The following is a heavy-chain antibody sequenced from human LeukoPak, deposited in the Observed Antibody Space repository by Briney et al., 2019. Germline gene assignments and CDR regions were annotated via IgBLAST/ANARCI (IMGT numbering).Heavy chain of an antibody. CDR1: GFTFSSYG. CDR3: ARDPGRWLQLGYGWFDP. CDR2: IWYDGSNK. D-gene: IGHD5-24*01. Sequence: GGSLRLPCAASGFTFSSYGMHWVRQAPGKGLEWVAVIWYDGSNKYYADSVKGRFTISRDNSKNTLYLQMNSLRAEDTAVYYCARDPGRWLQLGYGWFDPWGQGTLVTVSS. J-gene: IGHJ5*02. V-gene: IGHV3-33*01.